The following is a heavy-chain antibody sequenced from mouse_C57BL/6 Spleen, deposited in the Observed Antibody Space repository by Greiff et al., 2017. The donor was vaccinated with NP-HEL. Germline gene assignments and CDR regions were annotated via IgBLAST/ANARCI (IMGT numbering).Heavy chain of an antibody. J-gene: IGHJ4*01. D-gene: IGHD2-12*01. CDR1: GYSITSGYY. CDR2: ISYDGSN. CDR3: ARGREFNDDVLYYYAMDY. V-gene: IGHV3-6*01. Sequence: EVQLVESGPGLVKPSQSLSLTCSVTGYSITSGYYWNWIRQFPGNKLEWMGYISYDGSNNYNPSLKNRISITRDTSKNQFFLKLNSVTTEDTATYYCARGREFNDDVLYYYAMDYWGQGTSVTVSS.